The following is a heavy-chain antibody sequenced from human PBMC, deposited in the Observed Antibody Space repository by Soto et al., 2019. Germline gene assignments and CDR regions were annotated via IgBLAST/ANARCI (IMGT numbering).Heavy chain of an antibody. CDR1: GFTFRTSW. CDR3: VRGLNGEETDY. D-gene: IGHD3-10*01. V-gene: IGHV3-74*03. CDR2: LNGDGSTT. J-gene: IGHJ4*02. Sequence: GGSLRLSCAASGFTFRTSWMHWVRQAPGQGLVWVSRLNGDGSTTTYADSVKGRFTVSRDNTKNTLYLQMNSLRADDTAVYYCVRGLNGEETDYWGQGTLVTVSS.